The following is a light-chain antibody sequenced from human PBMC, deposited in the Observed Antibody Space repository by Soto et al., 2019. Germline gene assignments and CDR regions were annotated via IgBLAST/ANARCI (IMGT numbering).Light chain of an antibody. CDR2: EDI. Sequence: QSVLTQPASVSGSPGQSITISCTGTISDVGRYNLVSWYQQHPDKAPKLIIYEDIERPSGVSHRFSGSTSGNTASLTSSGLQTEDEAKYFCCSYAGGASVVFGGGTKLPVL. CDR3: CSYAGGASVV. V-gene: IGLV2-23*01. J-gene: IGLJ2*01. CDR1: ISDVGRYNL.